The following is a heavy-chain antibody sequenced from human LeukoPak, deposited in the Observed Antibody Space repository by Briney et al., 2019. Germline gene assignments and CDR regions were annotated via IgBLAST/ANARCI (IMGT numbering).Heavy chain of an antibody. CDR3: ARTYSSYSSNSEFDY. Sequence: ASVKVSFKSSGYTFTSYGITWVRQAPGQGLEWMGWISAYNGNTDYAQKFQGRVTMTTHTSTTTAYMEVTSLISDDTAVYYCARTYSSYSSNSEFDYWGQPSIPTVSS. D-gene: IGHD6-13*01. CDR1: GYTFTSYG. V-gene: IGHV1-18*01. J-gene: IGHJ4*02. CDR2: ISAYNGNT.